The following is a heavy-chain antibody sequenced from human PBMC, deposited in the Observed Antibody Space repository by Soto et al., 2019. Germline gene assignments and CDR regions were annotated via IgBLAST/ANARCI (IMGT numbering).Heavy chain of an antibody. Sequence: EVQLVESGGGLVKPGGSLRLSCVASGPIFSSYGMNWLRQAPGKGLEWVSSIDSSGRYIHYADSLQGRFTISRDNAKNSMYLQMNSLRVEDTARYFCARDESAGSSTSDWGQGTLVTVSS. CDR1: GPIFSSYG. D-gene: IGHD2-2*01. J-gene: IGHJ4*02. CDR2: IDSSGRYI. V-gene: IGHV3-21*01. CDR3: ARDESAGSSTSD.